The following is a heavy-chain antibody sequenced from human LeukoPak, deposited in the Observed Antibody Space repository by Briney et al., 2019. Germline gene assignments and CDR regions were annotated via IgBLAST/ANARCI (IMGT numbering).Heavy chain of an antibody. Sequence: SETLSLTCTVSGGSISSSSYYWGWIRQPPGKGLEWIGSIYYSGSTYYNPSLKSRVTISVDTSKNQFSLKLSSVTAADTAVYYCARDEGRAVAGTPGVDYWGQGTLVTVSS. D-gene: IGHD6-19*01. V-gene: IGHV4-39*07. CDR1: GGSISSSSYY. J-gene: IGHJ4*02. CDR2: IYYSGST. CDR3: ARDEGRAVAGTPGVDY.